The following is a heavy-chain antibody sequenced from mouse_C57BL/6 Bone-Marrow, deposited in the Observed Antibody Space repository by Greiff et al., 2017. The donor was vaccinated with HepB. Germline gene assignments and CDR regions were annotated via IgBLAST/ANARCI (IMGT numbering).Heavy chain of an antibody. CDR3: ARGTVVADYWYFDV. D-gene: IGHD1-1*01. CDR1: GYSITSGYY. J-gene: IGHJ1*03. CDR2: ISYDGSN. Sequence: EVQLQQSGPGLVKPSQSLSLTCSVTGYSITSGYYWNWIRQFPGNKLEWMGYISYDGSNNYNPSLKNRISITRDTSKNQFFLKLNSVTTEDTATYYCARGTVVADYWYFDVWGTGTTVTVSS. V-gene: IGHV3-6*01.